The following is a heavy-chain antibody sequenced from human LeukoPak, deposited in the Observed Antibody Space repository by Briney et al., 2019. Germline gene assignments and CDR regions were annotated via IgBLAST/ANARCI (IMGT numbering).Heavy chain of an antibody. CDR2: INTDGSTT. J-gene: IGHJ3*01. Sequence: GGSLRLSCAASGFTFSSYWIHWVRQAPGKGLVWVSRINTDGSTTNYADSVKGRFTISRDNAKNTLYLQMNSLRAEDTAVYYYARGDSLLVDSSSYFRDAFDVWGQGTMVTVSS. CDR1: GFTFSSYW. D-gene: IGHD3-22*01. V-gene: IGHV3-74*01. CDR3: ARGDSLLVDSSSYFRDAFDV.